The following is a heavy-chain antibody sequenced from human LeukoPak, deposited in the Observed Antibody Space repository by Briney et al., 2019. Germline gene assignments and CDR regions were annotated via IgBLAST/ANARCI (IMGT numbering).Heavy chain of an antibody. D-gene: IGHD3-3*01. V-gene: IGHV3-21*01. CDR1: GFTFNTYS. CDR2: ISSSSSYI. CDR3: ARDERYYDYYYYYMDV. J-gene: IGHJ6*03. Sequence: GGSLRLSCAASGFTFNTYSMNWVRQAPGKGLEWVSSISSSSSYIYYADSVKGRFTISRDNAKNSLYLQMNSLRAEDTAVYYCARDERYYDYYYYYMDVWGKGTTVTVSS.